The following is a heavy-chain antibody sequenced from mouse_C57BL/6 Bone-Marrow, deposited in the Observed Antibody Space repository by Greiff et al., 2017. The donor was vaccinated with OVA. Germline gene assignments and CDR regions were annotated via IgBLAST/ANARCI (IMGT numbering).Heavy chain of an antibody. CDR3: ARPVYGYDFDWDFDV. J-gene: IGHJ1*03. CDR2: INPDSSTI. V-gene: IGHV4-1*01. CDR1: GIDFSRYW. Sequence: EASGIDFSRYWMSWVRRAPGKGLEWIGEINPDSSTINYAPSLKDKFIISRDNAKNTLYLQMSKVRSEDTALYYCARPVYGYDFDWDFDVWGTGTTVTVSS. D-gene: IGHD2-2*01.